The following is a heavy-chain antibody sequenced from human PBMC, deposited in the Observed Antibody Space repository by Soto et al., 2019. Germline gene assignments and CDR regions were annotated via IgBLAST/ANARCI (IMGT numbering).Heavy chain of an antibody. V-gene: IGHV1-8*01. Sequence: ASVKVSCKASGYTFTSYDINWVRQATGQGLEWMGWMNPNSGSTSYAQKFQGRVTMTRDTSTSTVYMELSSLRSEDTAVYYCARGQHIVVVTVGVDFDYWGQGTLVTVS. J-gene: IGHJ4*02. CDR2: MNPNSGST. D-gene: IGHD2-21*02. CDR1: GYTFTSYD. CDR3: ARGQHIVVVTVGVDFDY.